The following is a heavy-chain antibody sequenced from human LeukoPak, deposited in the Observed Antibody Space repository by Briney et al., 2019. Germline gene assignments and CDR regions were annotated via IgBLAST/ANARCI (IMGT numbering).Heavy chain of an antibody. CDR1: GYSISSGYY. J-gene: IGHJ5*02. CDR2: IYPSGST. Sequence: SETLSLTCTVSGYSISSGYYWGWIRQPPGKGLEWIGSIYPSGSTYYYPSLKSRVTISLDTSKNQFSLKLSSVTAADTAVYYCARAYFSSWYMNWFDPWGQGTLVTVSS. V-gene: IGHV4-38-2*02. D-gene: IGHD6-13*01. CDR3: ARAYFSSWYMNWFDP.